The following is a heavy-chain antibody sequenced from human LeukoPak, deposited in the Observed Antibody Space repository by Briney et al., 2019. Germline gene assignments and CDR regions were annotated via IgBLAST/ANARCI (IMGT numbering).Heavy chain of an antibody. CDR2: IYTSGST. Sequence: SETLSLTRTVSGGSISSYYWSWIRQPAGKGLEWIGRIYTSGSTNYNPSLKSRVTMSVDTSKNQFSLKLSSVTAADTAVYYCAIDLWGTGDFDYWGQGTLVTVSS. CDR1: GGSISSYY. D-gene: IGHD7-27*01. CDR3: AIDLWGTGDFDY. J-gene: IGHJ4*02. V-gene: IGHV4-4*07.